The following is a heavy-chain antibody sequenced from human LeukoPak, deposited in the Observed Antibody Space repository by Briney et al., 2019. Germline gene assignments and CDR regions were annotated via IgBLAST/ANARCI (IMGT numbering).Heavy chain of an antibody. D-gene: IGHD2-21*02. CDR2: IIPILGIA. Sequence: SVKVSCKASGGTFSSYAISWVRQAPGQGLEWMGRIIPILGIANYAQTFQGRVTITADRSTSTAYMELRSHRPEDKAAYYCSRDGPDDCAHGRDVWGQGTTVTVSS. J-gene: IGHJ6*02. CDR1: GGTFSSYA. CDR3: SRDGPDDCAHGRDV. V-gene: IGHV1-69*04.